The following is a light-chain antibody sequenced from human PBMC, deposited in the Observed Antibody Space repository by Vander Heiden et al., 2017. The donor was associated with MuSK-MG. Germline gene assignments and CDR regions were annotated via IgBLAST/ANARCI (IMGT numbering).Light chain of an antibody. Sequence: DIQMTQSPSSLPASVGDRVTITCQASQDIGNHLHWYQQKPGKAPKVLIYDASSMEAGVPPRFSGSGYGTDFTFTISSRPREDIAAYYCQQDCYLPLYTFGLGTKVESK. CDR3: QQDCYLPLYT. J-gene: IGKJ2*01. CDR1: QDIGNH. CDR2: DAS. V-gene: IGKV1-33*01.